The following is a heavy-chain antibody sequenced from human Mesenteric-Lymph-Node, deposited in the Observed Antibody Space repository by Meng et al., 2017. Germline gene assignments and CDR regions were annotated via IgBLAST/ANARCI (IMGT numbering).Heavy chain of an antibody. CDR1: GFSFSAYR. Sequence: GESLKISCAASGFSFSAYRMYWVRQAPGKGLEWVAVTLPDGNQNYYADSVKGRFTISRENSKNTMFLQMNSLRAEDTAVYYCARDIIAAAGTRSGDYWGQGTLVTVSS. D-gene: IGHD6-13*01. J-gene: IGHJ4*02. V-gene: IGHV3-30*03. CDR3: ARDIIAAAGTRSGDY. CDR2: TLPDGNQN.